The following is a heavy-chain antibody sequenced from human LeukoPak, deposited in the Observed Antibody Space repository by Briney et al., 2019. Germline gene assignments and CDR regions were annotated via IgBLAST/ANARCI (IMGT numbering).Heavy chain of an antibody. CDR1: GFTFRKYS. CDR3: ARARFGYNRGPFDY. J-gene: IGHJ4*02. D-gene: IGHD5-24*01. Sequence: GGSLRLSCAASGFTFRKYSLHWVRQAPGKGLEWVAFISYDGSNKHYADSVKGRFTISRDNSKNTLYLQMNSLRPEDTAVYYCARARFGYNRGPFDYWGQGILVTVSS. V-gene: IGHV3-30-3*01. CDR2: ISYDGSNK.